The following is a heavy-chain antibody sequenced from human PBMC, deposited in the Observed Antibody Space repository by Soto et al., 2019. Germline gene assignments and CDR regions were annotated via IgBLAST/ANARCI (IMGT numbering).Heavy chain of an antibody. CDR1: GYSISSGYY. J-gene: IGHJ5*02. V-gene: IGHV4-38-2*01. CDR2: IYHSGST. Sequence: PSETLSLTCAVSGYSISSGYYWGWIRQPPGKGLEWIGSIYHSGSTYYNPSLKSRVTISVDTSKNQFSLKLSSVTAADTVVYYCARPKIPAAIPSFFDPWGQGTLVTVSS. CDR3: ARPKIPAAIPSFFDP. D-gene: IGHD2-2*02.